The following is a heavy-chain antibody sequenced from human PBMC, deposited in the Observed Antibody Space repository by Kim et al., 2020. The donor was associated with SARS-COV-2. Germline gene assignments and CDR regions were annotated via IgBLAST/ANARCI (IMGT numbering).Heavy chain of an antibody. Sequence: ADSVKGRFTISRDNSKNTLYLQMNSLRAEDTAVYYCAKEMATSIGGRYDYWGQGTLVTVSS. CDR3: AKEMATSIGGRYDY. J-gene: IGHJ4*02. D-gene: IGHD5-12*01. V-gene: IGHV3-33*06.